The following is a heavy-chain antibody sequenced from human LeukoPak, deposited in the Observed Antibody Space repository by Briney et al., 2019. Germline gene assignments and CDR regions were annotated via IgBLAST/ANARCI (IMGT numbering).Heavy chain of an antibody. Sequence: GSVKVSCKASGYTFTSYGISWVRQPPGQGLEWMGWISAYNGNTNYAQKLQGRVTMTTDTSTSTAYMELRSLRSDDTAVYYCARTDNWKLGWGYYYGMDVWGKGTTVTVSS. J-gene: IGHJ6*04. CDR2: ISAYNGNT. CDR3: ARTDNWKLGWGYYYGMDV. V-gene: IGHV1-18*04. CDR1: GYTFTSYG. D-gene: IGHD1-1*01.